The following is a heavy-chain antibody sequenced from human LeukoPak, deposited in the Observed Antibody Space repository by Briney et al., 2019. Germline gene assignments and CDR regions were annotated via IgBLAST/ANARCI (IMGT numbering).Heavy chain of an antibody. Sequence: GGSLRLSCVASGFGFSFYSMNWVRQAPGKGLEWLSYISSDSSSIYDADSVKGRFTISRDNSKNTLYLQMNSLRAEDTAVYYCANYCGGDCYYNYFDYWGQGTLVTVSS. CDR2: ISSDSSSI. V-gene: IGHV3-48*01. CDR1: GFGFSFYS. J-gene: IGHJ4*02. D-gene: IGHD2-21*02. CDR3: ANYCGGDCYYNYFDY.